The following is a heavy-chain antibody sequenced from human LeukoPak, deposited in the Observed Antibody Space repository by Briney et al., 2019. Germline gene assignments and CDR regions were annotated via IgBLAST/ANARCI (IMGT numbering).Heavy chain of an antibody. Sequence: PSETLSLTCTVSGGSISSYYWSWIRQPPGKGLEWIGYIYYSGSTNYSPSLKSRVTISVDTSKNQFSLKLSSVTAADTAVYYCARVRSYPLNFDYWGQGTLVTVSS. CDR1: GGSISSYY. V-gene: IGHV4-59*01. CDR2: IYYSGST. J-gene: IGHJ4*02. D-gene: IGHD1-26*01. CDR3: ARVRSYPLNFDY.